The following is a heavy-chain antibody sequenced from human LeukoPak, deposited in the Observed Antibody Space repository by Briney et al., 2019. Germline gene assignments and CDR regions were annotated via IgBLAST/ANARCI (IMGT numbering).Heavy chain of an antibody. CDR1: GFTFSSYW. J-gene: IGHJ4*02. CDR2: IKSDGSDT. CDR3: VNYGWGRPA. V-gene: IGHV3-74*03. D-gene: IGHD3-10*01. Sequence: GVSLRLSCAASGFTFSSYWMHWVRQAPGKGLVWVSRIKSDGSDTTYADSVKGRFTISRDNAKNLLYLQMNSLRAEDTAVYYCVNYGWGRPAWGQGTLVTVSS.